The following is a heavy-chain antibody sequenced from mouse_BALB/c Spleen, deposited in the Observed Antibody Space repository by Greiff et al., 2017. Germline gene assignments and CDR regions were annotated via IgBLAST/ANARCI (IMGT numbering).Heavy chain of an antibody. CDR2: FYPGSGSI. Sequence: VQLQQSGADLVKPGASVKLSCTASGYTFTEYTIHWVKQRSGQGLEWIGWFYPGSGSIKYNEKFKDKATFTADKSSSTVYMELSRLTSDDSAVYFCARHEDGARGLAWFDYWGQGTLVTVSA. D-gene: IGHD2-2*01. V-gene: IGHV1-62-2*01. CDR3: ARHEDGARGLAWFDY. J-gene: IGHJ3*01. CDR1: GYTFTEYT.